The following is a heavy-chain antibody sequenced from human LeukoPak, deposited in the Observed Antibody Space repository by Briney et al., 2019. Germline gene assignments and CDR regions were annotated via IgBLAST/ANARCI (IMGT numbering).Heavy chain of an antibody. V-gene: IGHV3-23*01. CDR1: GFTFSSYA. J-gene: IGHJ1*01. CDR3: TKDRANDVLEYFQY. Sequence: GGSLRLSCAASGFTFSSYAITWVRQAPGKGLEWVSTISGSSDSTYYADSVKGRFTISRDNSKNTLYLQMNSLRAEDTAVYYCTKDRANDVLEYFQYWGQGTPATVSS. CDR2: ISGSSDST. D-gene: IGHD2-8*01.